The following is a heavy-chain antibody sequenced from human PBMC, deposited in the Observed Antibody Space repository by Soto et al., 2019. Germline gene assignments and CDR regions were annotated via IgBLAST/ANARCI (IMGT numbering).Heavy chain of an antibody. CDR3: ARVIGYYYHMDV. D-gene: IGHD3-22*01. CDR1: GYTFTTYD. CDR2: ISAYNGNT. V-gene: IGHV1-18*01. J-gene: IGHJ6*02. Sequence: ASVKVSCKASGYTFTTYDLSWVRQAPGQGLEWMGWISAYNGNTNYAQNLQGRVTMTTDTSTSTANKEQRSLRSDDTAVYYCARVIGYYYHMDVWGQGTTVTVSS.